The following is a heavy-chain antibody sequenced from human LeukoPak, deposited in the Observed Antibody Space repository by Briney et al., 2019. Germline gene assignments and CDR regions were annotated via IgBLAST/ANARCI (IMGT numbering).Heavy chain of an antibody. D-gene: IGHD4-17*01. Sequence: SQTLSLTCAISGDSVSSNSAAWNWIRQSPSRGLEWLGRTYCRSKWYNDYAVSVKSRITINPDTSKNQFSLQLNSVTPEDTAVYYCVESFYDYGDYVFGYWGQGTLVIVSS. J-gene: IGHJ4*02. CDR1: GDSVSSNSAA. CDR2: TYCRSKWYN. V-gene: IGHV6-1*01. CDR3: VESFYDYGDYVFGY.